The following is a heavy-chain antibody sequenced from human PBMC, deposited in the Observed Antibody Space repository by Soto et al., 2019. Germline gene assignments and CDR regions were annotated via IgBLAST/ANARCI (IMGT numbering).Heavy chain of an antibody. D-gene: IGHD3-3*01. CDR1: GFTFSSYG. V-gene: IGHV3-33*01. Sequence: GGSLRLSCAASGFTFSSYGMHWVRQAPGKGLEWVAVIWYDGSNKYYADSVKGRFTISRDNSKNTLYLQMNSLRAEDTAVYYCAREAKWGGYYPISYDAFDIWGQGTMVTVSS. CDR3: AREAKWGGYYPISYDAFDI. J-gene: IGHJ3*02. CDR2: IWYDGSNK.